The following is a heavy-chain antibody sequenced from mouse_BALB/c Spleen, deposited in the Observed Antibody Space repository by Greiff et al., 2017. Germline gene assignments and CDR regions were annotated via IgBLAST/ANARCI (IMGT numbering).Heavy chain of an antibody. J-gene: IGHJ3*01. CDR2: ISSGGST. CDR1: GFTFSSYA. D-gene: IGHD2-4*01. V-gene: IGHV5-6-5*01. CDR3: ASRGDDYDGAY. Sequence: EVKLVESGGGLVKPGGSLKLSCAASGFTFSSYAMSWVRQTPEKRLEWVASISSGGSTYYPDSVKGRFTISRDNARNILYLQMSSLRSEDTAMYYCASRGDDYDGAYWGQGTLVTVSA.